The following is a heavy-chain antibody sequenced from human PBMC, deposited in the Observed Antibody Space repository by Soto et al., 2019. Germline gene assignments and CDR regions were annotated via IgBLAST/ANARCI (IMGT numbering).Heavy chain of an antibody. CDR2: ITGSGGST. CDR3: AKDATVGATDYFDS. Sequence: EVQLLQSGGGLVQPGGSLRLSCATSGFSFVSYAMSWVRQAPGKGLEWVSTITGSGGSTYYPDSVKGRFSTSRDNSNNTLHLQMNSLRAEDTAIYYRAKDATVGATDYFDSWGQGILVTVSS. V-gene: IGHV3-23*01. CDR1: GFSFVSYA. J-gene: IGHJ4*02. D-gene: IGHD1-26*01.